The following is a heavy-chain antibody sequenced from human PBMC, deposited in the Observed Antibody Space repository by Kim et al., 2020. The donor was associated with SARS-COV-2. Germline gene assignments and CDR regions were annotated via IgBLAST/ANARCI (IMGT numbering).Heavy chain of an antibody. CDR1: GGSFSGYY. J-gene: IGHJ4*02. Sequence: SETLSLTCAVYGGSFSGYYWSWIRQPPGKGLEWIGEINHSGSTNYNPSLKSRVTISVDTSKNQFSLKLSSVTAADTAVYYCASYHYSYGCVDYWGQGTLVTVSS. V-gene: IGHV4-34*01. CDR3: ASYHYSYGCVDY. D-gene: IGHD5-18*01. CDR2: INHSGST.